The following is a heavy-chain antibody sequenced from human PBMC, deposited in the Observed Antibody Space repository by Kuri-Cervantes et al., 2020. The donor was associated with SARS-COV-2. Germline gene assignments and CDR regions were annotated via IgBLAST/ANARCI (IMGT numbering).Heavy chain of an antibody. D-gene: IGHD2-21*01. J-gene: IGHJ4*02. V-gene: IGHV4-4*07. Sequence: SETLSLTCTVSGGSISSYYWSWIRQPAGKGLEWIGRIYTSGSTNYNPSLKSRVTMSVDTSKNQFSLKLSSVTAADTAVYYCASTAYCGGDCYSSFDYWGQGTLVTVSS. CDR2: IYTSGST. CDR1: GGSISSYY. CDR3: ASTAYCGGDCYSSFDY.